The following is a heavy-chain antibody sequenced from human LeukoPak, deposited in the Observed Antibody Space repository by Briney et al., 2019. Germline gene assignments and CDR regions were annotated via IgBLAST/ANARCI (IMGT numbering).Heavy chain of an antibody. Sequence: TGGSLRLSCAASGFTFSSYGMHWVRQAPGKGLEWVAVISYDGSNKYYADSVKGRFTISRDNSKNTLYLQMNSLRAEDTAVYYCATYYYGSGSYENSFDYWGQGTLVTVSS. J-gene: IGHJ4*02. V-gene: IGHV3-30*03. D-gene: IGHD3-10*01. CDR2: ISYDGSNK. CDR1: GFTFSSYG. CDR3: ATYYYGSGSYENSFDY.